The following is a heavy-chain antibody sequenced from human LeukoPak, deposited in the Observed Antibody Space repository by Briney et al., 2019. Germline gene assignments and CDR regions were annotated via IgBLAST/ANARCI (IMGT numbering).Heavy chain of an antibody. CDR1: GFTFSSYG. V-gene: IGHV3-30*02. CDR3: AKDKAFYSSSWYSFDY. Sequence: GGSLRLSCAASGFTFSSYGMHWVRQAPGKGLEWVAFIRYDGSNKYYADSVKRRFTISRDNSKNTLYLQMNSLRAEDTAVYYCAKDKAFYSSSWYSFDYWGQGTLVTVSS. D-gene: IGHD6-13*01. CDR2: IRYDGSNK. J-gene: IGHJ4*02.